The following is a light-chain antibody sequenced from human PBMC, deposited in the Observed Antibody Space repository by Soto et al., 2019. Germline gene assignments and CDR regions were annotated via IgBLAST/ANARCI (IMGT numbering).Light chain of an antibody. CDR3: QQFNSYPPTIT. CDR1: QGISSA. J-gene: IGKJ5*01. V-gene: IGKV1-13*02. Sequence: AIQLTQSPSSLSASVGDRVTITCRASQGISSALAWYQQKPGKAPKLLIYDASSLESGVPSRFSGSGSGTDFTLTIRSLQPEDFATYYCQQFNSYPPTITFGQGTRLEIK. CDR2: DAS.